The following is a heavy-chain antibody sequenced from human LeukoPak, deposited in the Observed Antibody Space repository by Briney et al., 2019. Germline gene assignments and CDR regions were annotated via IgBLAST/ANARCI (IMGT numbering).Heavy chain of an antibody. CDR1: GFTFSSYA. CDR3: AKEYSSSWPPGFDAFDI. J-gene: IGHJ3*02. V-gene: IGHV3-23*01. CDR2: ISGSGGST. D-gene: IGHD6-13*01. Sequence: TGGSQRLSCAASGFTFSSYAMSWVRQAPGKGLEWVSAISGSGGSTYYADSVKGRFTISRDNSKSTLYLQMNSLRAEDTAVYYCAKEYSSSWPPGFDAFDIWGQGTMVTVSS.